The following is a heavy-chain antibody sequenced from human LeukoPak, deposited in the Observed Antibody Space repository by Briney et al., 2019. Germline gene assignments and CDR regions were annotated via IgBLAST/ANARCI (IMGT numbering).Heavy chain of an antibody. CDR3: ARDQVAATSAHNFDY. D-gene: IGHD1-26*01. Sequence: APVKVSCKASGYTFTGYYLHWARQAPGQGLEWMGWINPHSGVTTFPQKFQGRVTMTMDTSISTTYMELNRLRSDDTAVYYCARDQVAATSAHNFDYWGQGTLVTVSS. CDR2: INPHSGVT. J-gene: IGHJ4*02. V-gene: IGHV1-2*02. CDR1: GYTFTGYY.